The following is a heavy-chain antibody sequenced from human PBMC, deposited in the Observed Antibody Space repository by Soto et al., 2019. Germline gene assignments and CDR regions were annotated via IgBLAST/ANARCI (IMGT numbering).Heavy chain of an antibody. V-gene: IGHV4-59*01. Sequence: SATLSLTCTVSGGSISSYYWSWIRQPPGKGLEWIGYIYYSGSTNYNPSLKSRVTISVDTSKNQFSLKLSSVTAADTAVYYCARAPGYDFWSGYYTDGNWFDPWGQGTLVTVSS. CDR1: GGSISSYY. J-gene: IGHJ5*02. CDR3: ARAPGYDFWSGYYTDGNWFDP. CDR2: IYYSGST. D-gene: IGHD3-3*01.